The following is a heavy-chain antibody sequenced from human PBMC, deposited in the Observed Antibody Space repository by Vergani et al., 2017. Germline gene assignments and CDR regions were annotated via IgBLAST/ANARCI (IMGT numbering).Heavy chain of an antibody. J-gene: IGHJ4*02. CDR3: ARHWDEDGDSLDY. V-gene: IGHV4-59*08. Sequence: QVQLQESGPGLVKPSETLSLTCIVSGGSISSYYWSWIRQPPGKGLDWIGYIYYTGSTNYNPSLKSRVTISVDTSKNQFSLKLSSVTAADTAVYYCARHWDEDGDSLDYWGQGTLVTVSS. D-gene: IGHD4-17*01. CDR1: GGSISSYY. CDR2: IYYTGST.